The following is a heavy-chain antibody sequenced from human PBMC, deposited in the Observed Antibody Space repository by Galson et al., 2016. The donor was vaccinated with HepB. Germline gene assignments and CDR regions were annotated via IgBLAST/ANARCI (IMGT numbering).Heavy chain of an antibody. CDR3: VSPLHNDGNSGMAFDI. CDR1: RFTFSSYW. J-gene: IGHJ3*02. CDR2: ISGDASGT. Sequence: SLRLSCADSRFTFSSYWMHWVRQVPGKGPVWVSVISGDASGTRYADSVKGRFTISRDTTKNTLYLQMSRLRADDTAVYYCVSPLHNDGNSGMAFDIWGQGTMVTVSS. V-gene: IGHV3-74*01. D-gene: IGHD4-23*01.